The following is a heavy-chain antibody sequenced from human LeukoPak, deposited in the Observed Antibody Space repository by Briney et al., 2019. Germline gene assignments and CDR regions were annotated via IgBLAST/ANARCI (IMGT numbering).Heavy chain of an antibody. V-gene: IGHV4-59*01. D-gene: IGHD3-22*01. CDR3: ARGSVYYYDSSGGFGY. CDR1: GGSISSYY. J-gene: IGHJ4*02. Sequence: PSETLSLTCTVSGGSISSYYWSWIRQPPGKGLEWIGYIYYSGSTNYNPSLKSRVTISVDTSKNQFSLKLSSVTAADTAVYYCARGSVYYYDSSGGFGYWGQGTLVTVSS. CDR2: IYYSGST.